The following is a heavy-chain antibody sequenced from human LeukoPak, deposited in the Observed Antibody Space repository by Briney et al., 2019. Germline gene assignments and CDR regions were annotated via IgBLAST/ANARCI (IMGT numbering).Heavy chain of an antibody. CDR1: GFTFSSYA. Sequence: GGSLRLSCAASGFTFSSYAMSWVRQAPGKGLEWVSAISGSGGSTYYADSVKGRLTISRDNAKNTLFLQMNSLRVEDTAVYYCARGPDHGGSYYHDWGQGTLVTVSS. V-gene: IGHV3-23*01. D-gene: IGHD1-26*01. CDR2: ISGSGGST. J-gene: IGHJ4*02. CDR3: ARGPDHGGSYYHD.